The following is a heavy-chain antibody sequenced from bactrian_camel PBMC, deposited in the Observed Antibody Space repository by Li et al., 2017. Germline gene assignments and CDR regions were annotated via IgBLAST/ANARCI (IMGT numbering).Heavy chain of an antibody. J-gene: IGHJ6*01. V-gene: IGHV3S66*01. CDR2: ISAAGST. Sequence: QLVESGGGSVQAGGSLRLSCTASGFAFDDDDSDMGWYRQAPGNECELVSGISAAGSTYYADSVKGRFTISRDNAKNTVYLQMNSLKPEDTAFYYCAADQGRNECDSGLARTWGQGTQVTVS. CDR1: GFAFDDDDSD. CDR3: AADQGRNECDSGLART. D-gene: IGHD3*01.